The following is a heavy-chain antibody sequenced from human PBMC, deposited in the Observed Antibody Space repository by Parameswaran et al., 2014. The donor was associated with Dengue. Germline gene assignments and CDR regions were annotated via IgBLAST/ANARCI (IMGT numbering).Heavy chain of an antibody. CDR3: ARRVQHLMTTALDY. CDR2: IYPGDSDT. Sequence: VRQMPGKGLEWMGLIYPGDSDTRYSASFQGQVTISADKSSSTAYLQWGSLKASDTAIYYCARRVQHLMTTALDYWGQGTLVTVSS. D-gene: IGHD4-11*01. J-gene: IGHJ4*02. V-gene: IGHV5-51*01.